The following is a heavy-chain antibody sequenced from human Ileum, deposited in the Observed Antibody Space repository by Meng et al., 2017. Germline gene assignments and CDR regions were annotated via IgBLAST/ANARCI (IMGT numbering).Heavy chain of an antibody. V-gene: IGHV3-23*01. Sequence: GGSLRLSCAASGFTFSSYAMSWVRQAPGKGLEWVSAISGSGGSTYYADSVKGRFTISRDNSKNTLYLQMNSLRAEDTAVYYCAKNAYYYGSGSYYSGPPGSHGMDVWGQGTTVTVSS. CDR2: ISGSGGST. D-gene: IGHD3-10*01. J-gene: IGHJ6*02. CDR1: GFTFSSYA. CDR3: AKNAYYYGSGSYYSGPPGSHGMDV.